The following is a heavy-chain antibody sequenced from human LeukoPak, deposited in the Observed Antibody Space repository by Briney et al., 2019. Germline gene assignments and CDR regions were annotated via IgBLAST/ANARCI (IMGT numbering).Heavy chain of an antibody. D-gene: IGHD5-18*01. Sequence: GGSLRLSCAASGFTFSNAWMSWVRQAPGTGLEWLGRIKTKTDGGTTDYAAPVKGRFTISRDDSSNTLYLQMNSLKPEDTAVYYCTTVGLYSYGLHFDYWGQGTLVTVSS. J-gene: IGHJ4*02. V-gene: IGHV3-15*01. CDR2: IKTKTDGGTT. CDR1: GFTFSNAW. CDR3: TTVGLYSYGLHFDY.